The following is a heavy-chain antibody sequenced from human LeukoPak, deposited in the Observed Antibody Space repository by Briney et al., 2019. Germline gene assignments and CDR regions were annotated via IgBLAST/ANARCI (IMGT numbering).Heavy chain of an antibody. CDR3: AKGWASGWYFSGC. Sequence: PGGSLRLSCAASGFTFSSYAMSWVRQATGKGLEWVSGMSGCGGSTNYADSVKGRFTISRNNSKNTLYLQMNSLRAEDTAVYYCAKGWASGWYFSGCWGQGTLVTVAS. V-gene: IGHV3-23*01. CDR1: GFTFSSYA. J-gene: IGHJ4*02. CDR2: MSGCGGST. D-gene: IGHD6-19*01.